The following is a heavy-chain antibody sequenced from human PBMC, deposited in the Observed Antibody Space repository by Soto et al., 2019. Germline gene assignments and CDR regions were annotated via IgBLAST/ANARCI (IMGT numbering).Heavy chain of an antibody. CDR3: ARDFFFRGSSGWYGFDY. CDR2: IWYDGSNK. V-gene: IGHV3-33*01. CDR1: GFTFSSYG. Sequence: QVQLVESGGGVVQPGRSLRLSCAASGFTFSSYGMHWVRQAPGKGLEWVAVIWYDGSNKYYADSVKGRFTISRDNSKNTLYLQMNSLRAEDTAVYYCARDFFFRGSSGWYGFDYWSQGTLVTVSS. D-gene: IGHD6-19*01. J-gene: IGHJ4*02.